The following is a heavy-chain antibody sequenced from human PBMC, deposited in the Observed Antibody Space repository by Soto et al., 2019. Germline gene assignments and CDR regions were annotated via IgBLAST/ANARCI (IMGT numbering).Heavy chain of an antibody. CDR1: GFTFSNNG. Sequence: QVQLVESGGGVVQPGRSLRLSCAASGFTFSNNGMHWVRQAPGKGLEWVAVIWYDGSKKYYADSVMGRFTISRDDPQNTLYLQMSNLRAEDTAVYYCAREAGGWAGYFQVTNWGQGTLVTVSS. V-gene: IGHV3-33*01. CDR2: IWYDGSKK. D-gene: IGHD2-2*03. J-gene: IGHJ4*02. CDR3: AREAGGWAGYFQVTN.